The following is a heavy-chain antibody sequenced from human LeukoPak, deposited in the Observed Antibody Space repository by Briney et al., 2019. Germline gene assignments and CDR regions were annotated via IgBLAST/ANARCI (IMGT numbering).Heavy chain of an antibody. Sequence: ASVKVSCMASGYTFTGYYMHWVRQAPGQGLEWMEWINPNSGGTNYAQEFQDRVTMTRDTSISTAYMELSRLRSDDTAVYYCASIAVAGTAHEYYYYYGMDVWGQGTTVAVS. CDR2: INPNSGGT. J-gene: IGHJ6*02. D-gene: IGHD6-19*01. CDR3: ASIAVAGTAHEYYYYYGMDV. V-gene: IGHV1-2*02. CDR1: GYTFTGYY.